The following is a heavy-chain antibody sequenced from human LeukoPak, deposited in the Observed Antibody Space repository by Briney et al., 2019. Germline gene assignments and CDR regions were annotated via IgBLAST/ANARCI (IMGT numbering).Heavy chain of an antibody. CDR3: ARDGKGSSGWYWGEHYYYYMDV. D-gene: IGHD6-19*01. Sequence: SGGSLRLSCAASGFTFSDYYMSWIRQAPGKGLEWVSSISSSSSYIYYADSVKGRFTISRDNAKNSLYLQMNSLRAEDTAVYYCARDGKGSSGWYWGEHYYYYMDVWGKGTTVTVSS. J-gene: IGHJ6*03. CDR1: GFTFSDYY. V-gene: IGHV3-11*06. CDR2: ISSSSSYI.